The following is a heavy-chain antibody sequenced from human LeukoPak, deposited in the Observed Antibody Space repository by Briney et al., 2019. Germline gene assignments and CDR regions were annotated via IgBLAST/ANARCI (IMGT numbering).Heavy chain of an antibody. Sequence: SETLSLTCTLSRDSISVYYWSWIRQPPGKGLEWIGYIYYSGNTNYNPSLKSRVTISVDTSKNQFSQKLSSVTAVDTAVDNCARLWRWLQPQDYWGQGTLVTVSS. CDR1: RDSISVYY. D-gene: IGHD5-24*01. CDR3: ARLWRWLQPQDY. J-gene: IGHJ4*02. CDR2: IYYSGNT. V-gene: IGHV4-59*12.